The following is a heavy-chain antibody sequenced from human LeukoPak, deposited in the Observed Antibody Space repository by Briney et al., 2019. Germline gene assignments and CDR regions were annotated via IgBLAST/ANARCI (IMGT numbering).Heavy chain of an antibody. Sequence: PGGSLRLSCAASGFTFSSYAMSWVRQAPGKGLEWVSAISGSGGSTYYADSVKGRFTISRDNSKNTLYLQMNSLRAEDTAVYYCAKDGYYCDSSGYYPNDAFDIWGQGTMVTVSS. V-gene: IGHV3-23*01. J-gene: IGHJ3*02. CDR3: AKDGYYCDSSGYYPNDAFDI. D-gene: IGHD3-22*01. CDR2: ISGSGGST. CDR1: GFTFSSYA.